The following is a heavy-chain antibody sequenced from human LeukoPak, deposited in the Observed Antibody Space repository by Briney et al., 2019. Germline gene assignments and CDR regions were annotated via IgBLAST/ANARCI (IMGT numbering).Heavy chain of an antibody. Sequence: GGSLRLSCAASGFTFSSYSMNWVRQAPGKGLEWVSYISSSSSYTNYADSVKGRFTISRDNAKNSLYLQMNSLRAEDTAVYYCARVVYDILTADAFDIWGQGTMVTVSS. CDR2: ISSSSSYT. CDR3: ARVVYDILTADAFDI. D-gene: IGHD3-9*01. CDR1: GFTFSSYS. V-gene: IGHV3-21*05. J-gene: IGHJ3*02.